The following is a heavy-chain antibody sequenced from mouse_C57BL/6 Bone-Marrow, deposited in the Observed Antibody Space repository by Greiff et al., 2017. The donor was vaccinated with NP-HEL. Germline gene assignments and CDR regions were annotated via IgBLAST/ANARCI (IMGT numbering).Heavy chain of an antibody. J-gene: IGHJ2*01. Sequence: DVKLQESGPGLVKPSQSLSLTCSVTGYSITSGYYWNWIRQFPGNKLEWMGYISYDGSNNYNPSLKNRISITRDTSKNQFFLKLNSVTTEDTATYYCARESIYYDYDGLDYWGQGTTLTVSS. V-gene: IGHV3-6*01. CDR3: ARESIYYDYDGLDY. CDR2: ISYDGSN. CDR1: GYSITSGYY. D-gene: IGHD2-4*01.